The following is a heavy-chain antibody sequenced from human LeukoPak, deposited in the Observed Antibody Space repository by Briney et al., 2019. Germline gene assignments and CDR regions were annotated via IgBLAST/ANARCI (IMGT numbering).Heavy chain of an antibody. CDR3: ARGSGSFYNWLDA. CDR2: FQYSGST. Sequence: SEPLSLTCTVSGGSVNSYYWRWIRQPPGKGLEWIGSFQYSGSTNYNPSLKSRVTISLDTSKNQFSLTLSSVTAADTAVYYCARGSGSFYNWLDAWGQGTLVTVSS. J-gene: IGHJ5*02. V-gene: IGHV4-59*02. CDR1: GGSVNSYY. D-gene: IGHD3-10*01.